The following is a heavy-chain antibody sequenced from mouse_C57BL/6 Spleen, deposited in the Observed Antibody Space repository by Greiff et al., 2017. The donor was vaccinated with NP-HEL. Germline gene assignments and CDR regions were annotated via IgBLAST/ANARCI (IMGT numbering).Heavy chain of an antibody. CDR1: GFNIKDDY. J-gene: IGHJ3*01. V-gene: IGHV14-4*01. CDR2: IDPENGDT. D-gene: IGHD2-3*01. Sequence: VPLQQSGAELVRPGASVKLSCTASGFNIKDDYMHWVKQRPEQGLEWIGWIDPENGDTEYASKFQGKATITADTSSNTAYLQLSSLTSEDTAVYYCTTDDGYSFFAYWGQGTLVTVSA. CDR3: TTDDGYSFFAY.